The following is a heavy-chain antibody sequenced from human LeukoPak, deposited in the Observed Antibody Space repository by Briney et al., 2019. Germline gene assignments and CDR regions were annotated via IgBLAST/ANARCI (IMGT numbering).Heavy chain of an antibody. J-gene: IGHJ4*02. V-gene: IGHV3-30*04. D-gene: IGHD6-13*01. CDR2: IFYDGTMK. CDR1: GFTFSNYA. CDR3: ARDQVIGIAAAGRSPPHFDY. Sequence: PGRSLRLSCAASGFTFSNYAMHWVRQAPGKGLEWVAVIFYDGTMKYYADSVKGRFTMSRDNSQNTLYLQMNNLRAEDTAVYYCARDQVIGIAAAGRSPPHFDYWGQGTLVTVSS.